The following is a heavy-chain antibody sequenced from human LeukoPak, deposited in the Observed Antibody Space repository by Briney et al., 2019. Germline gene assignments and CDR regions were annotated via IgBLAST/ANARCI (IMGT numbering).Heavy chain of an antibody. V-gene: IGHV4-59*12. D-gene: IGHD3-10*01. J-gene: IGHJ5*02. CDR3: ARGTELWFGESYGNWFDP. CDR2: IYYSGST. Sequence: SGTLSLTCTVSGGSISSYYWSWIRQPPGKGLEWIGYIYYSGSTNYNPSLKSRVTISVDTSKNQFSLKLSSVTAADTAVYYCARGTELWFGESYGNWFDPWGQGTLVTVSS. CDR1: GGSISSYY.